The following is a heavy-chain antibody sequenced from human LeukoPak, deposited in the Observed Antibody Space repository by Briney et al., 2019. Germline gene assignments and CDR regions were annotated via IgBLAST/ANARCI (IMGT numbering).Heavy chain of an antibody. D-gene: IGHD4/OR15-4a*01. J-gene: IGHJ3*02. CDR2: IYYSGST. CDR1: GGSISSSSYY. Sequence: SETLSLTCTVSGGSISSSSYYWGWIRQPPGKGLEWIGSIYYSGSTYYNPSLKSRVTISADTSKNQFSLKLTSVTAADTAVYYCVKESGFMVAPNSAFDIWGQGTMVTVSS. V-gene: IGHV4-39*02. CDR3: VKESGFMVAPNSAFDI.